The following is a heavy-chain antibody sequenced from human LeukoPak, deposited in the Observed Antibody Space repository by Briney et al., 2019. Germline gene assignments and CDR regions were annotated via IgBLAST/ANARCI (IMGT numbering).Heavy chain of an antibody. Sequence: GGSLRLSCAASGFTSSKFAMYWVRQAPGKGLEWVSALTDSGETTYYADSVRGRFTISRDNSKNTLYLQMNSLRTDDTALYYCAKDLGGKDLFGYWGQGTLVTVSS. CDR3: AKDLGGKDLFGY. J-gene: IGHJ4*02. V-gene: IGHV3-23*01. CDR2: LTDSGETT. D-gene: IGHD3-10*01. CDR1: GFTSSKFA.